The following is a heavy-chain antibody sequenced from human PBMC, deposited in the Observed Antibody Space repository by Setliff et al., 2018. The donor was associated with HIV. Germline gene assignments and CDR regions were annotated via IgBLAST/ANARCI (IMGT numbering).Heavy chain of an antibody. CDR1: GGSISSYY. CDR2: IYYSGST. CDR3: ARGAELLWFGELHNIPYFDY. J-gene: IGHJ4*02. D-gene: IGHD3-10*01. V-gene: IGHV4-59*01. Sequence: KPSETLSLTCTVSGGSISSYYWSWIRQPPGKGLEWIGYIYYSGSTNYNPSLKSRVTISVDTSKNQFSLKLSSVTAADTAVYYCARGAELLWFGELHNIPYFDYWGQGTLVTVSS.